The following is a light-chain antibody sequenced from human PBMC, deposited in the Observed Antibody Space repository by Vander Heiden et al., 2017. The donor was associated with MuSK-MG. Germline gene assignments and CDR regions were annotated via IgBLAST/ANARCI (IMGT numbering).Light chain of an antibody. CDR3: QHYDNLPLT. Sequence: DIQMTQSPSSLSASVGDRVIITCQASQDINIYLNWYQQKPGKAPKLLISDASDLAVGVPARFSGSGSGTEFTFAISSLQPEDFATYYSQHYDNLPLTFGGGTRVDIK. CDR1: QDINIY. V-gene: IGKV1-33*01. CDR2: DAS. J-gene: IGKJ4*01.